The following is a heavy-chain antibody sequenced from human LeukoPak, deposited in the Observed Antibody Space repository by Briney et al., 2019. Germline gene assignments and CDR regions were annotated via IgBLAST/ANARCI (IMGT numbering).Heavy chain of an antibody. CDR2: INNDGTGT. CDR3: ASVFDS. CDR1: GW. Sequence: GGSLRLSCAASGWMHWVRQAPGQGLVWVSGINNDGTGTYYTDSVKGRFTISRDNAKNTMYLQMNSLSAEDTAVYYCASVFDSWGQGFLVTVSS. V-gene: IGHV3-74*01. J-gene: IGHJ4*02.